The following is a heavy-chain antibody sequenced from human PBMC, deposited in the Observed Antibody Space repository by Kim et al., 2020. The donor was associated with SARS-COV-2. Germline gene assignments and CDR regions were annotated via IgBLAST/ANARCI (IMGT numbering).Heavy chain of an antibody. CDR3: AREFGNYNLAPEGHYNWFYYMDV. D-gene: IGHD4-4*01. CDR1: GASVDSAYW. V-gene: IGHV4-61*01. J-gene: IGHJ6*03. Sequence: SETLSLTCSVSGASVDSAYWWTWVRRSPGRGLEWIGYIYNRWSTTFSPSLKGRVTMSVDTSKNEFSLQLSSVTAADTAVYYCAREFGNYNLAPEGHYNWFYYMDVWGPGTKVTVSS. CDR2: IYNRWST.